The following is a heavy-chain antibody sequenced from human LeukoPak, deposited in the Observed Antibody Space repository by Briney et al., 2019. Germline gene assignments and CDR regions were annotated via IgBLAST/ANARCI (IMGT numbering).Heavy chain of an antibody. Sequence: GGSLRLSCAASGFTFSSYWMSWVRQAPGKGPEWVANLNGDGSDRYYMDSLKGRFTISRDNAKNSLYLQMNSLRVEDTAIYYCAIAYGLDVWGQGTTVTVSS. CDR2: LNGDGSDR. CDR3: AIAYGLDV. V-gene: IGHV3-7*03. J-gene: IGHJ6*02. CDR1: GFTFSSYW.